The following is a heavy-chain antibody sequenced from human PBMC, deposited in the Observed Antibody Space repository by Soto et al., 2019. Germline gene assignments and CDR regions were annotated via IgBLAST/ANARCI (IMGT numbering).Heavy chain of an antibody. CDR3: STSSRNEYHFAMDA. CDR2: IYSGGST. J-gene: IGHJ6*02. V-gene: IGHV3-53*02. Sequence: EVHLVETGGGLIQPGGSLSLSCAASGLSVSSSDMSWVRQASGKGLEWASVIYSGGSTHDADSVKGRFTISRDNSKNTVHLQMNSLRVDDTAVYFCSTSSRNEYHFAMDAWGQGTTVIVSS. D-gene: IGHD6-6*01. CDR1: GLSVSSSD.